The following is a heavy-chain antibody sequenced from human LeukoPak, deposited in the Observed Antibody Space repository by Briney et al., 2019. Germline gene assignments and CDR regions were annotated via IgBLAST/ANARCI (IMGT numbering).Heavy chain of an antibody. CDR3: AKEVIAYYYYYYMDV. V-gene: IGHV3-23*01. CDR1: GFTFSSYA. CDR2: ISGSGGST. J-gene: IGHJ6*03. D-gene: IGHD2-21*01. Sequence: GVSLRLSCAASGFTFSSYAMSWVRQAPGKGLEWVSAISGSGGSTYYADSVKGRFTISRDNSKNTLYLQMNSLRAEDTAVYYCAKEVIAYYYYYYMDVWGKGTTVTVSS.